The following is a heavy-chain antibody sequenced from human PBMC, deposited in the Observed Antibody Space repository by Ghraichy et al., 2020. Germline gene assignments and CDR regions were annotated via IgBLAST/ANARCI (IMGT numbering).Heavy chain of an antibody. V-gene: IGHV1-8*01. CDR1: GYTFTSYD. J-gene: IGHJ4*02. CDR3: ARSDRRSYGYPY. CDR2: MNPNSGNT. Sequence: ASVKVSCKASGYTFTSYDINWVRQATGQGLEWMGWMNPNSGNTGYAQKFQGRVTMTRNTSISTAYMELSSLRSEDTAVYYCARSDRRSYGYPYWGQGTLVTVSS. D-gene: IGHD5-18*01.